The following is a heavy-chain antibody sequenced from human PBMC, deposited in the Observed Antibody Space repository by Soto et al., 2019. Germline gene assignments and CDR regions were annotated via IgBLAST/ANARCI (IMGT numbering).Heavy chain of an antibody. CDR2: IKAYSGNT. CDR3: AIANYGDDDY. J-gene: IGHJ4*02. D-gene: IGHD4-17*01. Sequence: LVQSGAEAKKPGTSVKVYCKASGYTFSTSTISWVRQAPGQGLEWLGWIKAYSGNTNYAPKLQGRVTMTTATSTSPAYLELRSLTNDDTAMYYCAIANYGDDDYWGQGPLVTVSS. V-gene: IGHV1-18*04. CDR1: GYTFSTST.